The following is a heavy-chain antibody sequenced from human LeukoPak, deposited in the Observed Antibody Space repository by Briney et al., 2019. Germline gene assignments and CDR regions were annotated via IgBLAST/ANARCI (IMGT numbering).Heavy chain of an antibody. CDR2: INHSGST. Sequence: PSETLSLTCAVYGGSFSGYYWSWIRQPPGKGLEWIGEINHSGSTNYNPSLKSRVTISVDTSKNQFSLKLSSVTAADTAVYYCARTTDYFDYWGQGTLVTVSS. V-gene: IGHV4-34*01. J-gene: IGHJ4*02. CDR1: GGSFSGYY. D-gene: IGHD4-17*01. CDR3: ARTTDYFDY.